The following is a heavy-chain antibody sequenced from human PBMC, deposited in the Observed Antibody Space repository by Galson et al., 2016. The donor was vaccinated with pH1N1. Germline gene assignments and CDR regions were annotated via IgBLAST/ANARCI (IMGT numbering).Heavy chain of an antibody. CDR1: GDIFASYG. D-gene: IGHD3-3*01. CDR3: ATDRSVYYYYGMDV. Sequence: SVKVSCKASGDIFASYGISWVRQAPGQGLEWMGGIKFIFGTASYEQNLQGRVTITPDKSTTTAYMELSSLRSEDTAVYYCATDRSVYYYYGMDVWGQGTTVTVSS. V-gene: IGHV1-69*06. J-gene: IGHJ6*02. CDR2: IKFIFGTA.